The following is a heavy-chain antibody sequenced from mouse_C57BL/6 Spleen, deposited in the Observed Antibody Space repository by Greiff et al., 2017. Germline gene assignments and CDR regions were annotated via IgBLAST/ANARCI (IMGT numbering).Heavy chain of an antibody. CDR2: INPNNGGT. D-gene: IGHD1-1*01. CDR3: AGVARYYFDY. V-gene: IGHV1-22*01. Sequence: EVQLKQSGPELVKPGASVKMSCKASGYTFTDYNMHWVKQSHGKSLEWIGYINPNNGGTSYNQKFKGKATLTVNKSSSTAYMELRSLTSEASAVYYSAGVARYYFDYWGEGTTLTDSS. J-gene: IGHJ2*01. CDR1: GYTFTDYN.